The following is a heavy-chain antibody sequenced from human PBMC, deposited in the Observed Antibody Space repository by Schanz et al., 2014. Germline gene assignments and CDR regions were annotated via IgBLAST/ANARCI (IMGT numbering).Heavy chain of an antibody. CDR1: GGTFSSFI. Sequence: QVQLVQSGAAVKKPGSSVTVSCTASGGTFSSFIISWVRQAPGQGLEWMGRIIPVLDITNYAQKFQGRVTITADKSTSTAYMELSSLRSEDTAVYFCARGGITAAGTTPLDYWGQGALVTVSS. CDR2: IIPVLDIT. D-gene: IGHD6-13*01. J-gene: IGHJ4*02. CDR3: ARGGITAAGTTPLDY. V-gene: IGHV1-69*02.